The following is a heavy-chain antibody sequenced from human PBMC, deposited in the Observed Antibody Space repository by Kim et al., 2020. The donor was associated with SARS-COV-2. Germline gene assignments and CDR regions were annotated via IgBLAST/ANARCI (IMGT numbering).Heavy chain of an antibody. J-gene: IGHJ4*02. CDR3: ARSLEKITYYDFWSEGY. D-gene: IGHD3-3*01. CDR2: IIPIFGTA. CDR1: GGTFSSYA. Sequence: SVKVSCKASGGTFSSYAISWVRQAPGQGLEWMGGIIPIFGTANYAQKFQGRVTITADESTSTAYMELSSLRSEDTAVYYCARSLEKITYYDFWSEGYWGQGTLVTVSS. V-gene: IGHV1-69*13.